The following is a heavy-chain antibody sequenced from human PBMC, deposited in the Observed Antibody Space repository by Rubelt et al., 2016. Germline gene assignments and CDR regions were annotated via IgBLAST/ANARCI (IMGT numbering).Heavy chain of an antibody. CDR3: ARQGYGDSAFDC. CDR2: IYPADSDT. J-gene: IGHJ4*02. D-gene: IGHD4-17*01. CDR1: GYRFSRYW. Sequence: EVQLVQSGAEVKKPGESLKISCEVSGYRFSRYWIAWVRQMPGKGLEWMGIIYPADSDTRDSLSFQGQVIIAVDESINTAYLQWSSVKASDSAMYYCARQGYGDSAFDCWGQGTLVTVSS. V-gene: IGHV5-51*01.